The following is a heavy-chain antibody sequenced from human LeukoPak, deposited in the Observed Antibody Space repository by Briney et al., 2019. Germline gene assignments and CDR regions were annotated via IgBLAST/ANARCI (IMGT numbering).Heavy chain of an antibody. D-gene: IGHD3-22*01. Sequence: SETLSLTCTVSGYSISSGYYWGWIRQPPGKGLEWIGSNYHSGSTYYNPSLKSRVTISVDTSKNQFSLKLSSVTAADTAVYYCARDEDSSGPTYYYYYGMDVWGQGTTVTVSS. CDR1: GYSISSGYY. CDR3: ARDEDSSGPTYYYYYGMDV. CDR2: NYHSGST. J-gene: IGHJ6*02. V-gene: IGHV4-38-2*02.